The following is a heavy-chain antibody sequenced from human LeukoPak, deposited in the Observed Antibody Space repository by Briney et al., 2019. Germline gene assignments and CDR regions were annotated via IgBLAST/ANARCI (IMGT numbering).Heavy chain of an antibody. CDR3: AHKSPLWFGESFDP. J-gene: IGHJ5*02. CDR2: IYWDDDK. V-gene: IGHV2-5*02. Sequence: SGPTLVNPTQTLTLTCTFSGFSLSTSGVGVGWIRQPPGKALEWLALIYWDDDKRYSPSLKSRLTITKDTSKNQVVLTMTNMDPVDTATHYCAHKSPLWFGESFDPWGQGTLVTVSS. CDR1: GFSLSTSGVG. D-gene: IGHD3-10*01.